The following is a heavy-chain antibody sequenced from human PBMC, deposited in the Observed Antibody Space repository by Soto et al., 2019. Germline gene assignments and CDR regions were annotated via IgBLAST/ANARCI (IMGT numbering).Heavy chain of an antibody. J-gene: IGHJ4*02. Sequence: SGPTLVKPTQTLTLTCTFSGFSLSTSGVGVGWIRQPPGKALEWLALIYWDDDKRYSPSLKSRLTITKDTSKNQVVLTMTNMDPVDTATYYCAHRRLYSSPPGLFDYWGQGTLVTVSS. D-gene: IGHD6-13*01. CDR1: GFSLSTSGVG. CDR3: AHRRLYSSPPGLFDY. CDR2: IYWDDDK. V-gene: IGHV2-5*02.